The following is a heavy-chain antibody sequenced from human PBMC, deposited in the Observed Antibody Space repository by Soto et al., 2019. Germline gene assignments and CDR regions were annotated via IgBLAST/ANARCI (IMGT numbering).Heavy chain of an antibody. J-gene: IGHJ4*02. CDR3: ARRVVVVVAATPGFDY. D-gene: IGHD2-15*01. CDR1: GGSFSGYY. CDR2: INHSGST. V-gene: IGHV4-34*01. Sequence: SETLSLTCAVYGGSFSGYYWSWIRQPPGKGLEWIGEINHSGSTNYNPSLKSRVTISVDTSKNQFSLKLSSVTAADTAVYYCARRVVVVVAATPGFDYWGQGTLVTVS.